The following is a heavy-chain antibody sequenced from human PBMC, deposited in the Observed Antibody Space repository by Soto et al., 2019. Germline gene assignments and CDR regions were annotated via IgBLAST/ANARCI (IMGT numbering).Heavy chain of an antibody. D-gene: IGHD6-13*01. CDR3: ATAWDGIAAAGTADYDYGLDV. CDR2: INPSGGST. V-gene: IGHV1-46*01. Sequence: SVKVSCKASGYTFTSYYMHWVRQAPGQGLEWMGIINPSGGSTSYAHKFQGRVTMTRDTSTSTVYMELSSLSSEDTAVYYCATAWDGIAAAGTADYDYGLDVWGQ. J-gene: IGHJ6*02. CDR1: GYTFTSYY.